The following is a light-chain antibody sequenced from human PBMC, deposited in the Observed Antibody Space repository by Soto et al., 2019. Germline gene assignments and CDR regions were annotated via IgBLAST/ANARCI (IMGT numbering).Light chain of an antibody. CDR3: QQLDSYPHS. V-gene: IGKV1-9*01. J-gene: IGKJ4*01. CDR1: QGINNS. Sequence: DIQLTQSPSFLSASVGHGVTITCRASQGINNSLAWYQQTAGKAPKLLIFAATILQSGVPSRFSGSGSGTVFSLTISSLRPEDFATYYCQQLDSYPHSFGGGTKGEIK. CDR2: AAT.